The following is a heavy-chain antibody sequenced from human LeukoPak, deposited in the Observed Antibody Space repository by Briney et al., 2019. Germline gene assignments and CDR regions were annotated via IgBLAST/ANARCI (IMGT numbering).Heavy chain of an antibody. J-gene: IGHJ6*03. CDR1: GGSIGSYY. Sequence: KTSETLSLTCTVSGGSIGSYYWSWIRQPPGKGLEWIGYIYYSGSTNYNPSLKSRVTISVDTSKNQFSLKLSSVTAADTAVYYCARTLYDFWSGSYYYYMDVWGKGTTVTVSS. CDR3: ARTLYDFWSGSYYYYMDV. CDR2: IYYSGST. D-gene: IGHD3-3*01. V-gene: IGHV4-59*01.